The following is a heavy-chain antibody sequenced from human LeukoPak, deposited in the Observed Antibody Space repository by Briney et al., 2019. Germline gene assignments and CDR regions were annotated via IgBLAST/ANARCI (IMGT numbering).Heavy chain of an antibody. CDR2: ISYDGSNK. D-gene: IGHD6-6*01. J-gene: IGHJ4*02. CDR3: ARARGARQLALPHFDY. Sequence: GGSLRLSCAASGFTFSSYAMHWVRQAPGKGLEWVAVISYDGSNKYYADSVKGRFTISRDNSKNTLYLQMNSLRAEDTAVYYCARARGARQLALPHFDYWGQGTLVTVSS. V-gene: IGHV3-30*04. CDR1: GFTFSSYA.